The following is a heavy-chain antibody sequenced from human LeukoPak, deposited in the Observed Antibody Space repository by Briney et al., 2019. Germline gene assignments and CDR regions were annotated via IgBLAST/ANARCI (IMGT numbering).Heavy chain of an antibody. Sequence: GGSLRLSCGVSGLTFDDYGMSWVRQAPGKGLEWVSGINWNGEITAYADSVKGRFTISRDNARTSLFLLMSSLRAEDTAVYYCARSASIAVDFYFDYWGQGTLVTVSS. J-gene: IGHJ4*02. D-gene: IGHD3-3*01. CDR1: GLTFDDYG. V-gene: IGHV3-20*04. CDR3: ARSASIAVDFYFDY. CDR2: INWNGEIT.